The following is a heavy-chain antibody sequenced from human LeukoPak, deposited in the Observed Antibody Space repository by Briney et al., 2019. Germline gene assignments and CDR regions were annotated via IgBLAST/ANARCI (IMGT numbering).Heavy chain of an antibody. CDR3: ARSSLSGSYYTAFDI. J-gene: IGHJ3*02. CDR2: IYYSGST. D-gene: IGHD1-26*01. V-gene: IGHV4-59*01. CDR1: GGSISSYY. Sequence: SETLSLTCTVSGGSISSYYWSWIRQPPGKGLEWIGYIYYSGSTNYNPPLKSRVTISVDTSRNQISSKLRSLTATDTAVYYCARSSLSGSYYTAFDIWGQGTMVTVSS.